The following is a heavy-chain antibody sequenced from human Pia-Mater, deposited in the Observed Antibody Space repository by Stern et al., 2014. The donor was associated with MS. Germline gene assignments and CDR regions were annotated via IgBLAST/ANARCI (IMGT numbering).Heavy chain of an antibody. CDR1: GDSFSNIE. J-gene: IGHJ4*02. Sequence: VQLVESGAEVKKPGASMKVSCPASGDSFSNIEISWVRQAPGQGLEWLGGISPLVGTTNCAQKVQGIVTIIADVSTSTVNMELVSLRLEDTAVYYCVRDQGGIAASWGQGTLVTVSS. CDR3: VRDQGGIAAS. D-gene: IGHD6-13*01. CDR2: ISPLVGTT. V-gene: IGHV1-69*01.